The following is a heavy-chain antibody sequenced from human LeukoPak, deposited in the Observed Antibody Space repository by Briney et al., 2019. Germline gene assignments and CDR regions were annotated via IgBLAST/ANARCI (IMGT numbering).Heavy chain of an antibody. CDR3: ARGGWNYYDSSGSGSTDYMDV. V-gene: IGHV1-69*13. Sequence: ASVKVSCKASGGTFSSYAISWVRQAPGQGLEWMGGIIPIFGTANYAQKFQGRVTITADESTSIAYMELSSLRSEDTAVYYCARGGWNYYDSSGSGSTDYMDVWGKGTTVTVSS. D-gene: IGHD3-22*01. J-gene: IGHJ6*03. CDR2: IIPIFGTA. CDR1: GGTFSSYA.